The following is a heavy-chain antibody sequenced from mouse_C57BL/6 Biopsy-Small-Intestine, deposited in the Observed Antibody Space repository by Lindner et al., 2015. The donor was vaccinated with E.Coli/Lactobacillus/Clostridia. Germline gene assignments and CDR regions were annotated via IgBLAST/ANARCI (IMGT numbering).Heavy chain of an antibody. D-gene: IGHD4-1*02. CDR2: IHPNSGST. V-gene: IGHV1-64*01. Sequence: VQLQESGAELVKPGASVKLSCKASGYTFTSYWTHWVKQRPGQGLEWIGMIHPNSGSTNYNEKFKSKATLTVDKSSSTAYMQLSSLTSEDSAVYYCANNWAYAMDYWGQGTSVTVSS. CDR1: GYTFTSYW. J-gene: IGHJ4*01. CDR3: ANNWAYAMDY.